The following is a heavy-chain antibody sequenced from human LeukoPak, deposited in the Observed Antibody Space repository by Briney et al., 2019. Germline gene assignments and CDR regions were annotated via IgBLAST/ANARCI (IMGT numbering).Heavy chain of an antibody. Sequence: GGSLRLSCAASGFTFDDYAMHWVRQAPGKGLEWVALISWEGDTTYYADCVRGRFTISRDNSKNSLYLQMNSLRTEDTAFYYCTRDTDYGSATNYFDSWGQGTLVSVSS. CDR3: TRDTDYGSATNYFDS. CDR2: ISWEGDTT. V-gene: IGHV3-43*01. CDR1: GFTFDDYA. D-gene: IGHD3-10*01. J-gene: IGHJ4*02.